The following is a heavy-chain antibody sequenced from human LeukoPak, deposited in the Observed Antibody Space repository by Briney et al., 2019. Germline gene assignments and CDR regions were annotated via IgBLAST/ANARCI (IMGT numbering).Heavy chain of an antibody. CDR1: GFTLSGNW. CDR2: INSDGSSL. D-gene: IGHD3-10*01. CDR3: AKAFGYYGSGSYVYYFDY. Sequence: GGSLRLSCVASGFTLSGNWMHWVRQTPGKGLVWVSRINSDGSSLSYADSVKGRFIISRDNAKNTLYLQMNSLRAEDTAVYHCAKAFGYYGSGSYVYYFDYWGQGTLVTVSS. V-gene: IGHV3-74*01. J-gene: IGHJ4*02.